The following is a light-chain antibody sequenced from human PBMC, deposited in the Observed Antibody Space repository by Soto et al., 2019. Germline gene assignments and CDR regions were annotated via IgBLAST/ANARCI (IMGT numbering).Light chain of an antibody. Sequence: EIVLTQSPGILSLSPGERASLSCGASQSITSSFLAWYQQKPGQAPRLLIHGASSRATGIPDRFSGSGSGTDFTLTISRLEPEDFAVYYCHQYGTSPWTFGQGTRLEIK. CDR3: HQYGTSPWT. J-gene: IGKJ5*01. V-gene: IGKV3-20*01. CDR2: GAS. CDR1: QSITSSF.